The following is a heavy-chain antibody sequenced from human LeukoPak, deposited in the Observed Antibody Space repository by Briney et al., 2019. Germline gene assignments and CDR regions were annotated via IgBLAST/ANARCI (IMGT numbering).Heavy chain of an antibody. V-gene: IGHV1-18*01. J-gene: IGHJ4*02. D-gene: IGHD3-22*01. Sequence: ASVTVSCKASGYTLTSYGISWVRQAPGQGLEWMGWISAYNGNTNYAQKLQGRVTMTTDTSTSTAYMELRSLRSDDTAVYYCARDTYYYDSSGYGKGEYYFDYWGQGTLVTVSS. CDR1: GYTLTSYG. CDR2: ISAYNGNT. CDR3: ARDTYYYDSSGYGKGEYYFDY.